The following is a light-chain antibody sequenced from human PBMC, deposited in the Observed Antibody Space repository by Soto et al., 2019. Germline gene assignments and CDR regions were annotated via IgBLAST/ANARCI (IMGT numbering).Light chain of an antibody. CDR2: DVN. CDR1: SSDVGGYNY. Sequence: QSALTQPRSVSGSPGQSVTISCTGTSSDVGGYNYVSWYQQHPGKAPKLMIYDVNMRPSGVPDRFSGSKSGNTASLTISGLQAADEADYYCCSYAGNSVVFGGGTQLTVL. V-gene: IGLV2-11*01. CDR3: CSYAGNSVV. J-gene: IGLJ2*01.